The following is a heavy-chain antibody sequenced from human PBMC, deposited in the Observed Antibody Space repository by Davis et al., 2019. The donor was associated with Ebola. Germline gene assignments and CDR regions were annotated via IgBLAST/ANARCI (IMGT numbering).Heavy chain of an antibody. CDR3: ASQSSAIVMRAFDI. J-gene: IGHJ3*02. CDR1: GGSFSGYY. CDR2: INHSGST. V-gene: IGHV4-34*01. D-gene: IGHD2/OR15-2a*01. Sequence: PSETLSLTCAVYGGSFSGYYWSWIRQPPGKGLEWIGEINHSGSTNYNPSLKSRVTISVDTSKNQFSLKLSSVTAADTAVYYCASQSSAIVMRAFDIWGQGTMVTVSS.